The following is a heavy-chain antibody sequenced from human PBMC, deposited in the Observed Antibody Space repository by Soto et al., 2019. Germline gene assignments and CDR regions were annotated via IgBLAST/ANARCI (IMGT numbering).Heavy chain of an antibody. D-gene: IGHD3-16*01. Sequence: QLHLQESGPGLVRPSETLSLTCTVSGGSINDFAYYWGWIRQPPGKGLEWIGTVYHNENTYYNPSLKSLVTISVDTAKNQFSLNLRSVTAADTAIYFCARRERYYGSPGWFDPWGQGALVTVSS. CDR1: GGSINDFAYY. CDR3: ARRERYYGSPGWFDP. J-gene: IGHJ5*02. CDR2: VYHNENT. V-gene: IGHV4-39*01.